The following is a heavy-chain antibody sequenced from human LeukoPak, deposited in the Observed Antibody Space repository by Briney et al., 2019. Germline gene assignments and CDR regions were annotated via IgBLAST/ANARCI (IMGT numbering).Heavy chain of an antibody. CDR3: AKGPIKGANYFQH. CDR2: IWYGGSNK. D-gene: IGHD1-26*01. Sequence: PGGSLRLSCAASGFSFSSYAMHWVRQAPGKGLEWVAVIWYGGSNKYYADSVKGRFTISRDNSKNTLYLQMNSLRAEDTAVYYCAKGPIKGANYFQHWGQGTLVTVSS. CDR1: GFSFSSYA. V-gene: IGHV3-30*02. J-gene: IGHJ1*01.